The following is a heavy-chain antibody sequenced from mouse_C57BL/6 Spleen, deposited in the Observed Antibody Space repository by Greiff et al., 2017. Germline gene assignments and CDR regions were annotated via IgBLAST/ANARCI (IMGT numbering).Heavy chain of an antibody. D-gene: IGHD3-2*02. J-gene: IGHJ2*01. V-gene: IGHV1-50*01. CDR2: IDPSDSYT. CDR1: GYTFTSYW. Sequence: VQLQQPGAELVKPGASVKLSCKASGYTFTSYWMQWVKQRPGQGLEWIGEIDPSDSYTNYNQKFKGKATLTVDTSSSTAYMQLSSLTSEDSAVYYCARFGKIWTAQAYYFDYWGQGTTLTVSS. CDR3: ARFGKIWTAQAYYFDY.